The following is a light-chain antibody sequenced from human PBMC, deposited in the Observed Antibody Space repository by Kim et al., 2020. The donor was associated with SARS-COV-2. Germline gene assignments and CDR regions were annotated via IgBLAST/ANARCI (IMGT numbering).Light chain of an antibody. V-gene: IGKV3-11*01. CDR2: GAS. CDR3: QQRASRPLT. CDR1: RSVNSY. J-gene: IGKJ4*01. Sequence: LSPGDRATRSCRASRSVNSYLAWDQQKPGQPPRLLISGASNRATGIPARFSGSGYGTDFTLTISSLGPEEFAVYYCQQRASRPLTFGGGTKVDIK.